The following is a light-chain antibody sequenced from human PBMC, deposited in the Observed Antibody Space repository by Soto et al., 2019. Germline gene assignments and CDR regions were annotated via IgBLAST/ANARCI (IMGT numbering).Light chain of an antibody. CDR2: GAS. V-gene: IGKV3-15*01. Sequence: EIVMTQSPATLSVSPGERATLSCRASQSVSSNLAWYQQKPGQAPRLLIYGASTRATGIPARFSGSGSGREFTLTIRSLQSEDFAVYYCQQAWTFGQGTKV. CDR3: QQAWT. J-gene: IGKJ1*01. CDR1: QSVSSN.